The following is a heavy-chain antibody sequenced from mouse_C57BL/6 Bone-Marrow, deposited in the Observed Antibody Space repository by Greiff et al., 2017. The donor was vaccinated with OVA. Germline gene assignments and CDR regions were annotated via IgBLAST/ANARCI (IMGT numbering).Heavy chain of an antibody. D-gene: IGHD1-1*01. CDR2: ISSGSSTI. CDR3: ARSTTVVATKDY. CDR1: GFTFSDYG. Sequence: EVQLVESGGGLVKPGGFLKLSCAASGFTFSDYGMHWVRQAPEKGLEWVAYISSGSSTIYYADTVKGRFTISRDNAKNTLFLQMTSLRSEDTAMYYCARSTTVVATKDYWGQGTTLTVSS. J-gene: IGHJ2*01. V-gene: IGHV5-17*01.